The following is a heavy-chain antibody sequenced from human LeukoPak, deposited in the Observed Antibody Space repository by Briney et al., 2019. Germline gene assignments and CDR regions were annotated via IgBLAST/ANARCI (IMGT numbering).Heavy chain of an antibody. CDR3: ARGIVVVPKTSRKPLRPYYFDD. D-gene: IGHD2-2*01. V-gene: IGHV4-34*01. CDR2: INHSGST. CDR1: GGSFSGYY. J-gene: IGHJ4*02. Sequence: SETLSLTCAVSGGSFSGYYWSWIRQPPGKGLEWIGEINHSGSTNYNPSLKSRVTISVDTSKNQFSLKVSSATAADTAVYYCARGIVVVPKTSRKPLRPYYFDDWGQGTLVTVSS.